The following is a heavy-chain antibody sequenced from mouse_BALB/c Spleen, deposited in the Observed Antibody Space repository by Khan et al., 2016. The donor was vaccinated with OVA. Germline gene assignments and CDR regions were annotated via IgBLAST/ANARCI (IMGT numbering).Heavy chain of an antibody. J-gene: IGHJ3*01. CDR1: GFTFSSYS. D-gene: IGHD4-1*01. CDR2: ISSGGDYT. Sequence: EVHLVESGGDLVKPGGSLKLSCAASGFTFSSYSMSWVRQTPDKRLEWVATISSGGDYTYYPDNVEGRFTISRDNAKNTLYLQMSSLKSEDTAMYYCASHITGSFAYWGQGTLVTVSA. V-gene: IGHV5-6*01. CDR3: ASHITGSFAY.